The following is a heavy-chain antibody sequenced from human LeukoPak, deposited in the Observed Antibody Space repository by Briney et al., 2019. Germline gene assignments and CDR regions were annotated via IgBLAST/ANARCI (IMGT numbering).Heavy chain of an antibody. CDR1: GYTFTDCY. D-gene: IGHD3-10*01. J-gene: IGHJ4*02. CDR2: VDPEDGET. V-gene: IGHV1-69-2*01. Sequence: ASVKLSCKVSGYTFTDCYMHWVRHAHGKGHEWMGIVDPEDGETIYAEQFQGRVTITADTSTDTAYMELSSLRSEDTAVYYCATVGRYYGSGSYSGVDYWGQGTLVTVSS. CDR3: ATVGRYYGSGSYSGVDY.